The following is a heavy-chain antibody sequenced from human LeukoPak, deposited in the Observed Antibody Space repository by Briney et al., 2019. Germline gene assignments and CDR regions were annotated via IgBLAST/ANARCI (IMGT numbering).Heavy chain of an antibody. CDR2: IYYDGGKK. CDR3: TKDQDVVFGYFDN. V-gene: IGHV3-30*02. J-gene: IGHJ4*02. Sequence: GGSLRLSCAASGFTFNMYGIHWVRQAPGKGLEWVAFIYYDGGKKFYADSVKGRFTISRDNSKNIVYLQMNGLRAEDTAVYYCTKDQDVVFGYFDNWGQGTLVTVSS. D-gene: IGHD3-3*01. CDR1: GFTFNMYG.